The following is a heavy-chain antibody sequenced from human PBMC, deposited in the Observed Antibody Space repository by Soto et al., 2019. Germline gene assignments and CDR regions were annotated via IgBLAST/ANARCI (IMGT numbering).Heavy chain of an antibody. D-gene: IGHD4-17*01. CDR2: MSGSVNST. V-gene: IGHV3-23*01. J-gene: IGHJ4*02. Sequence: EVQLLQSGGGLVQPGGSLRLSCAASGFPFSSYAMNWVRHAPGKGLEWVSVMSGSVNSTYYADSVKGRFTISRDKSKNTLYLQINSMRAEDTAVYYCAKELGVDYVPITFDYWGQGTLVTVSS. CDR1: GFPFSSYA. CDR3: AKELGVDYVPITFDY.